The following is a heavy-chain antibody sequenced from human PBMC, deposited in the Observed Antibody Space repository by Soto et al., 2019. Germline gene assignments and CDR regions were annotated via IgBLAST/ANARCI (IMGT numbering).Heavy chain of an antibody. J-gene: IGHJ3*02. CDR3: ARQKVKYSSGWYGPTYAFDI. Sequence: ASVKVSCKASGGTFSSYAISWVRQAPGQGLEWMGGIIPIFGTANYAQKFQGRVTITADESTSTAYMELSSLRSEDTAVYYCARQKVKYSSGWYGPTYAFDIWGQGTMVTVSS. D-gene: IGHD6-19*01. V-gene: IGHV1-69*13. CDR1: GGTFSSYA. CDR2: IIPIFGTA.